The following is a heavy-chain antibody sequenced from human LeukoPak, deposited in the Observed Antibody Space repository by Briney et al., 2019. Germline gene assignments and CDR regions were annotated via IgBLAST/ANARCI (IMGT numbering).Heavy chain of an antibody. J-gene: IGHJ4*02. CDR3: AREGNSGYDGENDY. CDR2: INPSGGST. D-gene: IGHD5-12*01. V-gene: IGHV1-46*01. CDR1: GYTFTSCY. Sequence: ASVKVSCKASGYTFTSCYMHWVRPAPGQSLEWMRIINPSGGSTTYAQKFQGRVSMTSDTSTSTVYMELSSLRSEDTAVYYCAREGNSGYDGENDYWGQGTLVTVSS.